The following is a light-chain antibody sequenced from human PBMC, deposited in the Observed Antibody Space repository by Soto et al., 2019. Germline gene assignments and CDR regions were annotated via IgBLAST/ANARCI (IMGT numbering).Light chain of an antibody. Sequence: DIEMTQSPSSLSASVGDRVTITCRAGQGISNHLAWYQQKPGKVPKLLIYDSSTLQSGVPSRFSGGGSGTDFTLTISSLQPQDVATYYCQEYSSPPRTFGQGTKVELK. CDR2: DSS. V-gene: IGKV1-27*01. J-gene: IGKJ1*01. CDR3: QEYSSPPRT. CDR1: QGISNH.